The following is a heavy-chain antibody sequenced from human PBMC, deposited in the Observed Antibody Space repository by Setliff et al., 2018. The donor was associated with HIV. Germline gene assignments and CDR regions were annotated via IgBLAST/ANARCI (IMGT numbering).Heavy chain of an antibody. V-gene: IGHV1-18*01. CDR2: ISAYSGNT. CDR3: ARAPKRVYYYGSGSYLHDAFDI. D-gene: IGHD3-10*01. J-gene: IGHJ3*02. Sequence: ASVKVSCKASGYGFSSYGFCWVRQAPGQGLEWMGWISAYSGNTNYAQQLQGRVTMTTDTSTSTAYMELRSLRSDDTAVYYCARAPKRVYYYGSGSYLHDAFDIWGQGTMVTVSS. CDR1: GYGFSSYG.